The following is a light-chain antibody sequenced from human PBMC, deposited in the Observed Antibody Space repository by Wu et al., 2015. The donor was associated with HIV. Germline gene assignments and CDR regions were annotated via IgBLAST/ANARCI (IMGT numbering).Light chain of an antibody. J-gene: IGKJ1*01. V-gene: IGKV1-9*01. CDR3: QQLSSYPWT. CDR1: QDIGRF. CDR2: GAS. Sequence: DIQLTQSPSFLSTSLGDKITITCRASQDIGRFLAWYQQKPGTAPKLLIFGASTLQTGVPVRFSGRGSGTDFSLSITSLQPEDFATYYCQQLSSYPWTFGQGT.